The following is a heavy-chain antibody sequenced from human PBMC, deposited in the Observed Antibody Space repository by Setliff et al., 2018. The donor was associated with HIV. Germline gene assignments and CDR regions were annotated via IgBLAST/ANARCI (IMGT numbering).Heavy chain of an antibody. Sequence: PGESLKISCKGSGYFFPDSWIGWVRQMPGKGLEWVAIIYPGDSDTRYSPSFEGQVTISADKSTSTAYLQWSSLKASDTAIYYCTRHPLRPGIAHHYYHIDVWGTGTTVTVSS. CDR3: TRHPLRPGIAHHYYHIDV. V-gene: IGHV5-51*01. CDR1: GYFFPDSW. J-gene: IGHJ6*03. D-gene: IGHD5-12*01. CDR2: IYPGDSDT.